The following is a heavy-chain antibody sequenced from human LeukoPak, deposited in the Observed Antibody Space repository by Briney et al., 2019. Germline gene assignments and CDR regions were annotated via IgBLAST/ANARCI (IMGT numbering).Heavy chain of an antibody. D-gene: IGHD2-15*01. J-gene: IGHJ4*02. CDR1: GFTFSSYG. V-gene: IGHV3-30*02. Sequence: PGGSLRLSCAASGFTFSSYGIHWVRQAPGKGLEWVAFIRYDGSNKYYADSVKGRFTISRDNSKNTLYLQMNSLRAEDTAVYYCAKPRAVVVAASFDYWGQGTLVTVSS. CDR3: AKPRAVVVAASFDY. CDR2: IRYDGSNK.